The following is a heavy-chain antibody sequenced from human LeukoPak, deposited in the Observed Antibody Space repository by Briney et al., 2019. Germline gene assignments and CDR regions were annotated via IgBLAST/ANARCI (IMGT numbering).Heavy chain of an antibody. J-gene: IGHJ4*02. Sequence: GGSLRLSCAASGFTFSSYGMHWVRQAPGKGLEWVAFILYDGSNKYYTDSVKGRFTISRDNAKNTLYLQMNSLRAEDTAVYYCAREKKSSTSMDYWGQGTLVTVST. CDR3: AREKKSSTSMDY. V-gene: IGHV3-30*02. D-gene: IGHD2-2*01. CDR1: GFTFSSYG. CDR2: ILYDGSNK.